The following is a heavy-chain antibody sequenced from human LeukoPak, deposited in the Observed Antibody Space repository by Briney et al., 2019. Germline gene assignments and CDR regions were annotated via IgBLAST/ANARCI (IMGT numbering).Heavy chain of an antibody. CDR3: TRVGYIDEGIDY. CDR1: GFPFSSYW. D-gene: IGHD5-24*01. CDR2: IKQDGSKK. V-gene: IGHV3-7*04. Sequence: GGSLRLSCVASGFPFSSYWMTWVRQAPERGLEWVANIKQDGSKKSYVDSVKGRFTISRDNAKNSLYLQMNSLRAEDTAIYYCTRVGYIDEGIDYWGQGTLVTVSS. J-gene: IGHJ4*02.